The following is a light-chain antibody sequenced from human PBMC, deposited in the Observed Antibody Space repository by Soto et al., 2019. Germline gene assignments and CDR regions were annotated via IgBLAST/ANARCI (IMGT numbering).Light chain of an antibody. Sequence: DIQMTQSPSTLSASVGDRVTITCRASKSVSNSLAWYHQKPGRAPKLLIYDASNLESGVPSRFSGSGSGTEFTLTVDGLQPDDFATYYCQHYNSYPFTFGQGTKLEI. V-gene: IGKV1-5*01. CDR2: DAS. CDR3: QHYNSYPFT. J-gene: IGKJ2*01. CDR1: KSVSNS.